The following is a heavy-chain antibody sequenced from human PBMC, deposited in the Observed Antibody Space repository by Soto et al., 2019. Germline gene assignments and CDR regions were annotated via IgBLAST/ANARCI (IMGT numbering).Heavy chain of an antibody. V-gene: IGHV1-69*05. Sequence: VQLVQSGAEVKKPGSSVKLSCKASGGTFRSSAISWVRQAPGQGLEWMGGIIPIFPTPDYAQKFQDRVTXTXDXXTSTAYMELSSLTSEDTAVYYCARDRDRLQLGGNYYYIMDVWGQGTTVTVSS. CDR2: IIPIFPTP. J-gene: IGHJ6*02. CDR1: GGTFRSSA. D-gene: IGHD5-12*01. CDR3: ARDRDRLQLGGNYYYIMDV.